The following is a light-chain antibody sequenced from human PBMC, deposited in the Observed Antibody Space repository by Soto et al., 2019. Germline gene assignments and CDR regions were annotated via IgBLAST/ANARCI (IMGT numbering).Light chain of an antibody. CDR1: SSDVGGYNY. CDR2: EVS. Sequence: QPVLTQPASVSGSPGQSITISCTGTSSDVGGYNYVSWYQQHPGKAPKLMIYEVSNRPSGVSNRFSGSKSGNTASLTISGLQAEDEADYYCSSYTSSSTYWVFGGGTKVTVL. CDR3: SSYTSSSTYWV. V-gene: IGLV2-14*01. J-gene: IGLJ3*02.